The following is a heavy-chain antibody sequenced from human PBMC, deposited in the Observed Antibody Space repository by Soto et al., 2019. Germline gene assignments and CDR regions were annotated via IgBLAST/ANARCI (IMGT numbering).Heavy chain of an antibody. J-gene: IGHJ4*02. D-gene: IGHD3-22*01. CDR3: ARDSRTGYYDRSGYYDY. CDR2: IYYSGST. CDR1: GGSISSYY. V-gene: IGHV4-59*01. Sequence: PSETLSLTCTVSGGSISSYYWSWIRQPPGKGLEWIGYIYYSGSTNSTPSLNIRVTISVDTSNNQLSLKLSSVTAVDTAVYYSARDSRTGYYDRSGYYDYWGQGTLVTVSS.